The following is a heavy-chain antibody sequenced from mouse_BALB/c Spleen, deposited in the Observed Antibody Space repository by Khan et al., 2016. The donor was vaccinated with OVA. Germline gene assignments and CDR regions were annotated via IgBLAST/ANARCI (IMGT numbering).Heavy chain of an antibody. D-gene: IGHD1-1*01. J-gene: IGHJ2*01. CDR3: ARVEKRVASYFEY. CDR1: GYTFTSYC. CDR2: TNPTNGRT. Sequence: VQLQESGAELVKPGASVKMSCKASGYTFTSYCMHWVKQRLGQGLEWFAETNPTNGRTYYNQKFKSKATLTADKSSSTAYMQLSGLTSEDSAVYDGARVEKRVASYFEYWGQGTTLTVSS. V-gene: IGHV1S81*02.